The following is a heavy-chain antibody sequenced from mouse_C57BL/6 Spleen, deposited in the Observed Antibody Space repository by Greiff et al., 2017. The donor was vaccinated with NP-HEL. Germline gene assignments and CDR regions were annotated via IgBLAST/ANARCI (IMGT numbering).Heavy chain of an antibody. CDR1: GYSFTDYN. CDR3: ARGGIYDGYLDYAMDY. J-gene: IGHJ4*01. Sequence: EVQLQQSGPELVKPGASVKISCKASGYSFTDYNMNWVKQSNGKSLEWIGVINPNYGTTSYNQKFKGKATLTVDPYSSTAYMQLNSLTSEDAAVYYCARGGIYDGYLDYAMDYWGQGTSVTVAS. V-gene: IGHV1-39*01. CDR2: INPNYGTT. D-gene: IGHD2-3*01.